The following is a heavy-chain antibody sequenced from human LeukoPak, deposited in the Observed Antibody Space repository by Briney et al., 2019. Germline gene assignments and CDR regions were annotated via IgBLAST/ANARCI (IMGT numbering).Heavy chain of an antibody. D-gene: IGHD3-3*01. V-gene: IGHV6-1*01. Sequence: SQTLSLTCAISGDSVSSNSAAWNWIRQSPSRGLEWLGRTYYRSKWYNDYAVSVKSRITINPDTSKNQFSLQLNSVTPEDTAVYYCARRGPGFWSGSPPLSPYYFDYWGQGTLVTVSP. CDR1: GDSVSSNSAA. CDR2: TYYRSKWYN. J-gene: IGHJ4*02. CDR3: ARRGPGFWSGSPPLSPYYFDY.